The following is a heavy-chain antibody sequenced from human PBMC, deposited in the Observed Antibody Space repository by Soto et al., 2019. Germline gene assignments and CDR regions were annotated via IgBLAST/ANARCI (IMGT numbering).Heavy chain of an antibody. Sequence: SETLSLTCTVSAGSITTFHWTWIRQPPGKGPEWIGDIYYTGITNYNPSLKSRVTMSVDTSKNQFSLKLTSVTATDTAVYYCARDTVWGQGTLVTVSS. D-gene: IGHD2-8*02. CDR1: AGSITTFH. CDR3: ARDTV. V-gene: IGHV4-59*12. J-gene: IGHJ4*02. CDR2: IYYTGIT.